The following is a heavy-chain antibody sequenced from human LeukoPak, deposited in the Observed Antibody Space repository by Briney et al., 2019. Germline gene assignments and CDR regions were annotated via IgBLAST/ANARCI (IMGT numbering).Heavy chain of an antibody. CDR2: ISSSGSTI. CDR1: GFTFSSYE. J-gene: IGHJ4*02. Sequence: QPGGSLRLSCAASGFTFSSYEMNWVRQAPGKGLEWVSYISSSGSTIYYADSVKGRFTSSRDNAKNSLYLQMNSLRGEDTAVYYCARFASIDYFDYWGQGTLVTVSS. D-gene: IGHD5-12*01. CDR3: ARFASIDYFDY. V-gene: IGHV3-48*03.